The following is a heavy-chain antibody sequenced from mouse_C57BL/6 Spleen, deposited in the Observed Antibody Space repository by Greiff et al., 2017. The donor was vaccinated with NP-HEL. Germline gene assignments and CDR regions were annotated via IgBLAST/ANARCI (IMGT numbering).Heavy chain of an antibody. CDR2: SRNKANDYTT. CDR3: ARAGPFYAMDY. J-gene: IGHJ4*01. Sequence: EVKVVESGGGLVQSGRSLRLSCATSGFTFSDFYMEWVRQAPGKGLEWIAASRNKANDYTTEYSASVKGRFIVSRDTSQSILYLQMNALRAEDTAIYYCARAGPFYAMDYWGQGTSVTVSS. CDR1: GFTFSDFY. V-gene: IGHV7-1*01.